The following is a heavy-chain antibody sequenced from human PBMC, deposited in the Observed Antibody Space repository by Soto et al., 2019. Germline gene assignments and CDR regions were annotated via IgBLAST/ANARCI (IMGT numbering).Heavy chain of an antibody. CDR3: ARGANIVVVPAAKTAQVDY. CDR2: IWYDGSNK. Sequence: QVQLVESGGGVVQPGRSLRLSCAASGFTFSSYGMHWVRQAPGKGLEWVAVIWYDGSNKYYADSVKGRFTISRDNSKNTLYLQMNSLRAEDTAVYYCARGANIVVVPAAKTAQVDYWGQGTLVTVSS. D-gene: IGHD2-2*01. V-gene: IGHV3-33*01. CDR1: GFTFSSYG. J-gene: IGHJ4*02.